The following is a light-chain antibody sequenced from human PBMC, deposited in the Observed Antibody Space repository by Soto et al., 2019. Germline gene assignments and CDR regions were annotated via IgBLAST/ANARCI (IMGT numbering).Light chain of an antibody. CDR2: YTS. CDR1: QSVISY. V-gene: IGKV3-11*01. Sequence: EIVLTQSPGTLSLSPGQRATLSCRASQSVISYLAWYQQRPGQAPRLLIFYTSNRATDIPARFSGSGSGTDFTLTISGLEPEDFAVYYCQQRTNRPPITFGQGTRLEI. J-gene: IGKJ5*01. CDR3: QQRTNRPPIT.